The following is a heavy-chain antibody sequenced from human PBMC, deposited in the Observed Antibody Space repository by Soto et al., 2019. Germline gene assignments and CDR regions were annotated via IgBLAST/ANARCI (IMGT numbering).Heavy chain of an antibody. Sequence: EVQLVESGGGLVKPGGSLRLSCAASGFTFRSYSMNWVRQAPGKGLEWVSSISSSSSYIYYADSVKGRFTISRDNAKNSLYLQMNSLRAEDTAVYYCARDESGGSCYFLRCAFDIWGQGTMVTVSS. CDR3: ARDESGGSCYFLRCAFDI. J-gene: IGHJ3*02. V-gene: IGHV3-21*01. CDR1: GFTFRSYS. D-gene: IGHD2-15*01. CDR2: ISSSSSYI.